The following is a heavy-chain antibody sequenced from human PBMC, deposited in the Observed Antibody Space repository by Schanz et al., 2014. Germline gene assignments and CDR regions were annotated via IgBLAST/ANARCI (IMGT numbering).Heavy chain of an antibody. D-gene: IGHD1-1*01. CDR1: GGSIRSGTYY. CDR3: ARDTTWRLDL. V-gene: IGHV4-61*02. CDR2: VFPNGIT. J-gene: IGHJ2*01. Sequence: QVQLQESGPGLVKPSQTLSLTCTVSGGSIRSGTYYWSWIRQPAGKALEWVGRVFPNGITNYNPSLKSRVTISRDTPKTQFSLTLPSLTAADTAGYYCARDTTWRLDLWGRGTLVTVSS.